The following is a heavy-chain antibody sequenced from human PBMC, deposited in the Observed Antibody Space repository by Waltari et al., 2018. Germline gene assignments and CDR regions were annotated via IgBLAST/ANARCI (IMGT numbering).Heavy chain of an antibody. CDR1: GGSISSYY. V-gene: IGHV4-59*01. J-gene: IGHJ4*02. Sequence: QVQLQESGPGLVKPSETLSLTCTVSGGSISSYYWSWIRQPPGKGVEWIGYIYYSASNSNNPSLKSRVTISVDTSKNQFSLKLSAVTAAETAVDYCAREGGYDSSGYYPVDYWGQGTLVTVSS. CDR2: IYYSASN. CDR3: AREGGYDSSGYYPVDY. D-gene: IGHD3-22*01.